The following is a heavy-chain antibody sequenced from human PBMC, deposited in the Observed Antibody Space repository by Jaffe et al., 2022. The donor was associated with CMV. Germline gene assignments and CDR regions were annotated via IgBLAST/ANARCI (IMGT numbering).Heavy chain of an antibody. CDR1: GDSVSSNSAA. D-gene: IGHD3-16*02. V-gene: IGHV6-1*01. J-gene: IGHJ5*02. CDR3: ARGMGMAFGGVIVLNWFDP. Sequence: QVQLQQSGPGLVKPSQTLSLTCAISGDSVSSNSAAWNWIRQSPSRGLEWLGRTYYRSKWYNDYAVSVKSRITINPDTSKNQFSLQLNSVTPEDTAVYYCARGMGMAFGGVIVLNWFDPWGQGTLVTVSS. CDR2: TYYRSKWYN.